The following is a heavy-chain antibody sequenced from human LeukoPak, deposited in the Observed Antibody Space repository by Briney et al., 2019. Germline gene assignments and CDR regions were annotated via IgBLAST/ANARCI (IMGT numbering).Heavy chain of an antibody. Sequence: GGSLRLSCAASGFTFSSYAMNWVRQAPGKGLEWVSAISGSGGSTYYADSVKGRFTISRDNSKNTLYLQMNSLRAEDTAVYYCAKGPHYDFWSGYLDYWGQGTLVTVSS. D-gene: IGHD3-3*01. V-gene: IGHV3-23*01. CDR1: GFTFSSYA. J-gene: IGHJ4*02. CDR3: AKGPHYDFWSGYLDY. CDR2: ISGSGGST.